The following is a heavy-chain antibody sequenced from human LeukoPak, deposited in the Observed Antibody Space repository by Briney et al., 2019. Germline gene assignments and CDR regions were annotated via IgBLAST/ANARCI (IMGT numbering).Heavy chain of an antibody. D-gene: IGHD1-14*01. CDR2: ISSSSSYI. Sequence: GGSLRLSCAASGFTFSSYSMNWVRQAPGKGLEWVSSISSSSSYIYYADSVKGRFTISRDNSKNTLYLQMDSLRAEDTAVYYCAKDFLHGLRNALVFDYWGQGTLVTVSS. CDR3: AKDFLHGLRNALVFDY. J-gene: IGHJ4*02. V-gene: IGHV3-21*04. CDR1: GFTFSSYS.